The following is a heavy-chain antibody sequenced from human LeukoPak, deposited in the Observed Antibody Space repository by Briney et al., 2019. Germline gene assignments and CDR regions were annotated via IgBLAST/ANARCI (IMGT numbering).Heavy chain of an antibody. CDR2: ISSSSSYI. CDR3: ARVRGYSSSYFDY. CDR1: GFISISYT. J-gene: IGHJ4*02. Sequence: TGGSLRLSCAASGFISISYTMNWVRQAPGKGLEWVSSISSSSSYIYYADSVKGRFTISRDNAKNSLYLQMNSLRAEDTAVYYCARVRGYSSSYFDYWGQGTLVTVSS. V-gene: IGHV3-21*01. D-gene: IGHD6-13*01.